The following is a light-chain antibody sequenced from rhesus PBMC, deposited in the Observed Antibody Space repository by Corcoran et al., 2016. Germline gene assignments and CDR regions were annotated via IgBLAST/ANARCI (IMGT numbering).Light chain of an antibody. V-gene: IGKV2S2*01. Sequence: DIVMTQTPLSLPVTPGEPASISCRSSQSLLHSNGNTYLDWYLQKPGQSPRLLIYKVTKRESGVPDRFSGSGSGTDFTLKISRVEPEDVGVYYCMQSTKYSFGQGTKVEIK. CDR2: KVT. CDR3: MQSTKYS. J-gene: IGKJ2*01. CDR1: QSLLHSNGNTY.